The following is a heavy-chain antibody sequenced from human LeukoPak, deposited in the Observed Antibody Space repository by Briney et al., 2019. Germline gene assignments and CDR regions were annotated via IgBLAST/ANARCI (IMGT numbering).Heavy chain of an antibody. Sequence: GGSLRLSCAASGFTFRTYGMHWVRQAPGKGLEWAAVIWYDGSNKYYADSVKGRFTISRDNAKNSLYLQMKSLRAEDTAVYYCASDGSYDYVWGSYRHNWFDPWGQGTLVTVSS. J-gene: IGHJ5*02. V-gene: IGHV3-33*01. CDR3: ASDGSYDYVWGSYRHNWFDP. CDR1: GFTFRTYG. CDR2: IWYDGSNK. D-gene: IGHD3-16*02.